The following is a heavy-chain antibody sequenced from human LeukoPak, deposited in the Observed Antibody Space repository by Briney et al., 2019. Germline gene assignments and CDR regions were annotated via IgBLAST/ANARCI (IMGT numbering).Heavy chain of an antibody. J-gene: IGHJ4*02. CDR2: ISGDGRRT. V-gene: IGHV3-43*02. Sequence: PGGTLRLSCTASGFTFDDYAMHWVRQSSGKGLEWVSLISGDGRRTFYADSVRGRFTISRDNSKNSLYMQMDSLRTEDTALYYCAKDHCANGVCYSWAYWGQGALVTVSS. CDR1: GFTFDDYA. CDR3: AKDHCANGVCYSWAY. D-gene: IGHD2-8*01.